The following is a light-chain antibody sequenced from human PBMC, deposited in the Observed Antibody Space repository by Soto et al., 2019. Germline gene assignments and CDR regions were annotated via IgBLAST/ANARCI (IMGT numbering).Light chain of an antibody. V-gene: IGKV3-11*01. J-gene: IGKJ3*01. Sequence: EIVLTQSPATLSLSPGERATLSCRASQSVSSYLAWYQQKPGQAPRLLIYDASNRATGIPARFSGSVSGTDFTLTISSLGPEDFAVYYCQQRSNWLFSFGPGTKVDIK. CDR3: QQRSNWLFS. CDR2: DAS. CDR1: QSVSSY.